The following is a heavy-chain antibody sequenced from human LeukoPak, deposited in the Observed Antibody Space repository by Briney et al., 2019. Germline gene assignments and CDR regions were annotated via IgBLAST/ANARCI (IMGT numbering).Heavy chain of an antibody. CDR1: GFTVSSNY. J-gene: IGHJ3*02. D-gene: IGHD2-21*02. Sequence: PGRSLRLSCAASGFTVSSNYMNWVRQAPGKGLEWVSVIYSGGGTDYADSVKGRFTISRDNSRNTLYLQMNSLRAEDTAVYYCARAVGVTAIHNAFDIWGQGTMVTVSS. CDR2: IYSGGGT. V-gene: IGHV3-66*02. CDR3: ARAVGVTAIHNAFDI.